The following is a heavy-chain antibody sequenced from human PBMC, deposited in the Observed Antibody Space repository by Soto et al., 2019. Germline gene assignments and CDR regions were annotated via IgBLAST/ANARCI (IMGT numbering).Heavy chain of an antibody. D-gene: IGHD6-13*01. CDR2: MSYDGSNE. Sequence: QVHLVESGGGVVQPGRSLRLSCAASGFAFSSYTMHWVRKAPGKGLEWVATMSYDGSNEYYADSVKGRFIISRDNSENTLHLQMNSLRVEDTAVYYCARHPLTYSSSWYWFDPWGQGTLVTVSS. J-gene: IGHJ5*02. V-gene: IGHV3-30-3*01. CDR1: GFAFSSYT. CDR3: ARHPLTYSSSWYWFDP.